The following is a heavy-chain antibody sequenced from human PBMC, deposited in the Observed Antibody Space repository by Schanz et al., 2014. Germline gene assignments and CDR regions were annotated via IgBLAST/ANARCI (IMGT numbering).Heavy chain of an antibody. CDR1: GLTFTSAW. D-gene: IGHD2-2*01. V-gene: IGHV3-23*04. CDR3: ARESSNDIVLVPGAVFDH. Sequence: EVQLVESGGGLAQPGGSLRLSCATSGLTFTSAWMSWVRQAPGKGLEWVSAISGSGGSTYYADSVKGRFTISRDNSKNTVYLQMNSLRPGDTAVYYCARESSNDIVLVPGAVFDHWGQGILVTVSS. CDR2: ISGSGGST. J-gene: IGHJ4*02.